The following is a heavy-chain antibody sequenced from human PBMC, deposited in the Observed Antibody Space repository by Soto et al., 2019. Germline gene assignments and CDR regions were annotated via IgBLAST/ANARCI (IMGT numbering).Heavy chain of an antibody. CDR3: AMDLGSGCSESYYSSYWFDS. D-gene: IGHD3-10*02. V-gene: IGHV1-18*01. Sequence: ASVKVSCKASGYTFTSYGISWVRQAPGQGLEWMGWISAYNGNTNYAQKLQGRVTMTTDTSTSTAYMELRSLRSDDTAVYYCAMDLGSGCSESYYSSYWFDSWGQGTPVTVSS. CDR2: ISAYNGNT. CDR1: GYTFTSYG. J-gene: IGHJ5*01.